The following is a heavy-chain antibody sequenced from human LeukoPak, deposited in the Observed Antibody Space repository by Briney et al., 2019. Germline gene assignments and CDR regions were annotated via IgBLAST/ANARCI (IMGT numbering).Heavy chain of an antibody. CDR2: IYTSGST. CDR1: GGSISSYY. V-gene: IGHV4-4*07. D-gene: IGHD2-21*02. Sequence: SETLSLTCTVSGGSISSYYWSWIRQPAGKGLEWIGRIYTSGSTNYNPSLKSRVTMSVDTSKNQFSLKLSSVTAADTAVYYCASLAYCGGDCYSTDAFDIWGQGTMVTVS. CDR3: ASLAYCGGDCYSTDAFDI. J-gene: IGHJ3*02.